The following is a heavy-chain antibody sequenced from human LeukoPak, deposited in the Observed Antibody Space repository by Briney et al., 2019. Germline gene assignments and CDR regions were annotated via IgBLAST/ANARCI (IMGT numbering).Heavy chain of an antibody. D-gene: IGHD5-18*01. CDR1: GYTFTGYY. Sequence: GASVKVSCKASGYTFTGYYMHWVRQAPGQGLEWMGWINPNSGGTNYAQKFQGRVTMTRDTSISTAYMELSRLRSDDTAVYYCARAGDGDTAMVDDAFDIWGQGTMVTVSS. CDR3: ARAGDGDTAMVDDAFDI. V-gene: IGHV1-2*02. CDR2: INPNSGGT. J-gene: IGHJ3*02.